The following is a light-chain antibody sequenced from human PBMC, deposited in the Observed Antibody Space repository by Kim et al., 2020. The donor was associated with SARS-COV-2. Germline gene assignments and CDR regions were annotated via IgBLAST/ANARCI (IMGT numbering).Light chain of an antibody. CDR1: RSNIGNNF. V-gene: IGLV1-47*01. J-gene: IGLJ3*02. Sequence: GQRVPISCSGSRSNIGNNFVYWYQQFPGTAPKLLIYRDSRRPSGVPDRFSGSKSGTSASLAISGLRSEDEADYYCAAWDVSLSGWVFGGGTQLTVL. CDR3: AAWDVSLSGWV. CDR2: RDS.